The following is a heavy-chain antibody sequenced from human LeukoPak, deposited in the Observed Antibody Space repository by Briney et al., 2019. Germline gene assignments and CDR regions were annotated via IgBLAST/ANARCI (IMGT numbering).Heavy chain of an antibody. CDR2: IIPIFGTA. D-gene: IGHD1-20*01. V-gene: IGHV1-69*06. CDR3: ATSPDHTWRVYYYYMDV. J-gene: IGHJ6*03. Sequence: GASVKVSCKASGGTLSSYAISWVRQAPGQGLEWMGGIIPIFGTANYAQKFQGRVTITADKSTSTAYMELSSLRSEDTAVYYCATSPDHTWRVYYYYMDVWGKGTTVTVSS. CDR1: GGTLSSYA.